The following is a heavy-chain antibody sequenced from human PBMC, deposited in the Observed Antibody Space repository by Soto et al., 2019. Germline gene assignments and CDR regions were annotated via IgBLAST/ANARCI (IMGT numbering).Heavy chain of an antibody. CDR3: AIRMGRGGNDY. CDR2: IKTDGSEK. J-gene: IGHJ4*02. V-gene: IGHV3-7*05. CDR1: GFTFRDYW. Sequence: EVQLVESGGGLVQPGGSLRLSCAASGFTFRDYWMTWVRQAPGKGLECVANIKTDGSEKYYVDPVKGRFTISRDNAKNSLYLQMNSLRAEDTGGYYCAIRMGRGGNDYWGQGTMVTVSS. D-gene: IGHD3-10*01.